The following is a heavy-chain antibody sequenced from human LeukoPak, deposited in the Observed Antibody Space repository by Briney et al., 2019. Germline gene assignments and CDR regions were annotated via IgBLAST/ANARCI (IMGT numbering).Heavy chain of an antibody. CDR1: GGSISSSSYY. Sequence: SETLSLTCTVSGGSISSSSYYWGWIRQPPGKGLEWIGSIYYSGSTYYNPSLKSRVTISADTSKNQFSLKLSSVTAADTAVYYCARHDIVVVPAATELDYWGQGTLVTVSS. V-gene: IGHV4-39*01. CDR3: ARHDIVVVPAATELDY. J-gene: IGHJ4*02. CDR2: IYYSGST. D-gene: IGHD2-2*01.